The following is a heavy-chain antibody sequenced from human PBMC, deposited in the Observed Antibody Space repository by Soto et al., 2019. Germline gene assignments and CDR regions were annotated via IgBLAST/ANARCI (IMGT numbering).Heavy chain of an antibody. J-gene: IGHJ3*02. V-gene: IGHV3-23*01. D-gene: IGHD6-19*01. CDR3: ARGSFAPTSSDQDPFDM. CDR1: GFSFSSYA. CDR2: IDSDAST. Sequence: GGSLRLSCAASGFSFSSYAMTWVRQAAGKGLEWVSAIDSDASTYYADSVKGRFTISRDKSKGTLYLQISSLRAEDTAVYYCARGSFAPTSSDQDPFDMWGQGTMVTVSS.